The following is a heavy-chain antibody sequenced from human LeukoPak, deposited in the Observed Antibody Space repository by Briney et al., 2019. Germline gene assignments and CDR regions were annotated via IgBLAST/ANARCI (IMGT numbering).Heavy chain of an antibody. CDR1: GFTVDDYA. CDR2: IFWKSGDV. CDR3: GKDLRPGALDS. V-gene: IGHV3-9*01. Sequence: GRSLRLSCAASGFTVDDYAVHWVRQAPGKGLEWVSGIFWKSGDVGYADSVKGRFTVSRDKAKSSLYLQMNSLRPEDTAFYYCGKDLRPGALDSWGQGTLVTVSS. J-gene: IGHJ5*01. D-gene: IGHD1-26*01.